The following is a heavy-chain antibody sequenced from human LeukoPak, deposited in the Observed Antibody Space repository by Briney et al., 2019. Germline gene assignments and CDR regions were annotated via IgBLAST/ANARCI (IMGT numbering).Heavy chain of an antibody. D-gene: IGHD4-17*01. J-gene: IGHJ6*02. CDR3: ARDSDHTVTLGGDYYYGMDV. CDR1: GYTFIDYD. V-gene: IGHV1-8*01. CDR2: MSPHNGHT. Sequence: ASVKVSCKASGYTFIDYDINWVRQAPGQGLEWMGLMSPHNGHTEYAQKFQGRVTITADKSTSTAYMELSSLRSEDTAVYYCARDSDHTVTLGGDYYYGMDVWGQGTTVTVSS.